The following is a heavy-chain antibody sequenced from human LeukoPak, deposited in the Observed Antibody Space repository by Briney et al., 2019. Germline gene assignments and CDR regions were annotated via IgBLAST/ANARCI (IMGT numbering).Heavy chain of an antibody. V-gene: IGHV1-2*02. CDR3: ARERITMVRGVISPFDY. CDR1: GYTFTRYY. CDR2: INPNSGGT. D-gene: IGHD3-10*01. J-gene: IGHJ4*02. Sequence: ASVKVSCKASGYTFTRYYMHWVRQAPGQGLEWMGWINPNSGGTNDAQKFQGRVTMTRDTSISTAYMELSRLRSDDTAVYYCARERITMVRGVISPFDYWGQGTLVTVSS.